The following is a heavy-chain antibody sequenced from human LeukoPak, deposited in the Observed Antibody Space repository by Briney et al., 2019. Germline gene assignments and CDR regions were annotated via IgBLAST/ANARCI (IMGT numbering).Heavy chain of an antibody. V-gene: IGHV3-53*01. CDR1: GFIVSANY. CDR3: ARGRGLDV. D-gene: IGHD2-15*01. J-gene: IGHJ6*02. CDR2: FYSGGAT. Sequence: GGSLRLSCAASGFIVSANYMSWVRQTPGKGLVWVSIFYSGGATFYVDSVKGRFTISRDNSKNMLYLQMNSLRAEDTAVYYCARGRGLDVWGQGTTVTVSS.